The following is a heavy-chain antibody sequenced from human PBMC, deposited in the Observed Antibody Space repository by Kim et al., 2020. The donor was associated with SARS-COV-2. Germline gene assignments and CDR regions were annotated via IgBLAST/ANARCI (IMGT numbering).Heavy chain of an antibody. J-gene: IGHJ4*02. D-gene: IGHD1-1*01. CDR1: GFTFSNAW. CDR2: IKSKTDGGTT. V-gene: IGHV3-15*01. CDR3: STTTAYDYFDY. Sequence: GGSLRLSCAASGFTFSNAWMSWVRQAPGKGLEWVGRIKSKTDGGTTDYAAPVKGRFTISRDDSKNTLYLQMNSLKTEDTAVYYCSTTTAYDYFDYWGQGTLVTVSS.